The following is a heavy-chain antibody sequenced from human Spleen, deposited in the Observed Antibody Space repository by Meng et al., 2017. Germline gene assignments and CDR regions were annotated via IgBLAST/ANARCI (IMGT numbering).Heavy chain of an antibody. CDR3: ASGRGSYRFFDY. J-gene: IGHJ4*02. D-gene: IGHD1-26*01. Sequence: HVQLRPWGSGLLKPSETLSLTCVVSGGSVSDYYWSWIRHPPGKGLEWIGEINHSGSTNYNPSLESRATISVDTSKNQFSLKLSSVTAADTAVYYCASGRGSYRFFDYWGQGTLVTVSS. CDR2: INHSGST. CDR1: GGSVSDYY. V-gene: IGHV4-34*01.